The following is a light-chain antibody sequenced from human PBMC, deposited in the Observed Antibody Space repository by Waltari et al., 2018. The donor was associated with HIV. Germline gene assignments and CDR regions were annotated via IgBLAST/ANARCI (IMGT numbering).Light chain of an antibody. V-gene: IGLV2-8*01. CDR1: SSDVGGYNY. CDR3: SSHAGSKVV. J-gene: IGLJ2*01. Sequence: QSALTQPPSASGSPGQSVTLPCTGTSSDVGGYNYVSWHQQHPGKAPKLMIYAGIKRPSGVPDRFSGSKSGNTASLTVSGLQPEDEADYYCSSHAGSKVVFGGGTRLTV. CDR2: AGI.